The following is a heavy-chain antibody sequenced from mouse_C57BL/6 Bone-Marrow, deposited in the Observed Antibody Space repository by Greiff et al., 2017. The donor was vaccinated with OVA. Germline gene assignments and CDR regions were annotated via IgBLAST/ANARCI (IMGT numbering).Heavy chain of an antibody. CDR1: GFTFSDYG. Sequence: EVMLVESGGGLVKPGGSLKLSCAASGFTFSDYGMHWVRQAPGKGLEWVAYISRGSSTIYYADTVKGRFTISRDNAKNTLFLQMTSLRSEDTAMYYCASYYGSYAMDYWGQGTSVTVSS. J-gene: IGHJ4*01. CDR3: ASYYGSYAMDY. CDR2: ISRGSSTI. V-gene: IGHV5-17*01. D-gene: IGHD1-1*01.